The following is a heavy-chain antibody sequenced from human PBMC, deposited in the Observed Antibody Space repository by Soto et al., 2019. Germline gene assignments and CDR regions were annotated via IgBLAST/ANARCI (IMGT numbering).Heavy chain of an antibody. J-gene: IGHJ6*02. CDR1: GGTFSRYS. CDR2: IIPIFGIA. Sequence: QVQLVQSGAEVKKPGSSVKVSCKASGGTFSRYSITWVRQAPGHGLEWIGSIIPIFGIASYAQKFQGSVTITADESTSTAYMELSSLRSDDTAVYYCAREDRDRETGLVPAAIDGMDVWGQGTTVTVSS. CDR3: AREDRDRETGLVPAAIDGMDV. V-gene: IGHV1-69*08. D-gene: IGHD2-2*01.